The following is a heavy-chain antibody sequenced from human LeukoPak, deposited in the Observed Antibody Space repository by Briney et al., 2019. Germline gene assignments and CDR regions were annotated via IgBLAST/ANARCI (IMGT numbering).Heavy chain of an antibody. D-gene: IGHD1-26*01. Sequence: SQTLSLTCAVSGGSISSGGYSWSWIRQPPGKGLEWIGYIYHSGSTYYNPSLKSRVTISVDRSKNQFSLKLSSVTAADTAVYYCARSIVGAEVVYWGQGTLVTVSS. CDR3: ARSIVGAEVVY. J-gene: IGHJ4*02. V-gene: IGHV4-30-2*01. CDR1: GGSISSGGYS. CDR2: IYHSGST.